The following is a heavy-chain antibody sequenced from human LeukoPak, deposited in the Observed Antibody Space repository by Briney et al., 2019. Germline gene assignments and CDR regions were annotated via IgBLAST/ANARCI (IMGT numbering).Heavy chain of an antibody. CDR2: INPSGGST. CDR1: GYTFTSYY. J-gene: IGHJ4*02. D-gene: IGHD3-22*01. V-gene: IGHV1-46*01. CDR3: ARTYYYDSSGYYFDY. Sequence: ASVKVSCKASGYTFTSYYMHWVRQAPGQGLEWMGIINPSGGSTSYAQKFQGRVTMTRAMSTSTVYMELSSLRSEDTAVYYCARTYYYDSSGYYFDYWGQGTLVTVSS.